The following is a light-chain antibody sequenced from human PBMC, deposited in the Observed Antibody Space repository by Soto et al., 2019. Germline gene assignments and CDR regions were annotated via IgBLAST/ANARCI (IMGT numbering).Light chain of an antibody. CDR3: SSYAGGVVV. Sequence: QSALTQPASVSGSPGQSITISCTGTSSDIGAHTYVSWFQQHPGKVPKVIIYNVSTRPSGISDRFSGSKSGNTASLTISGLQADGEADYYCSSYAGGVVVFGGGTKLTVL. V-gene: IGLV2-14*01. J-gene: IGLJ2*01. CDR2: NVS. CDR1: SSDIGAHTY.